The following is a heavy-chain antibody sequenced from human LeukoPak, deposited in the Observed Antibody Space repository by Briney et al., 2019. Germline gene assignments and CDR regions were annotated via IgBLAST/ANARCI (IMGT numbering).Heavy chain of an antibody. Sequence: GGSLRPSCAASGFTFSSYAMSWVRQAPGKGLEWVSAISGSGGSTYYADSVKGRFTISRDNSKNTLYLQMNSLRAEDTAVYYCAKDHRFYDLLVSEYWGQGTLVTVSS. J-gene: IGHJ4*02. D-gene: IGHD3-3*01. CDR1: GFTFSSYA. CDR3: AKDHRFYDLLVSEY. V-gene: IGHV3-23*01. CDR2: ISGSGGST.